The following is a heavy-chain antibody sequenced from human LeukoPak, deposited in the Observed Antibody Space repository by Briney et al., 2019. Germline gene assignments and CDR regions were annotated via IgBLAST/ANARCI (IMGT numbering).Heavy chain of an antibody. CDR1: GLTFSSYN. V-gene: IGHV3-21*01. CDR3: ARDWTTVTFPDAFDI. CDR2: ISSSSIYI. D-gene: IGHD4-17*01. Sequence: PGGSLRLSCAASGLTFSSYNMNWVRLAPGKGLEWVSSISSSSIYIHYADSVKGRFTISRDNAKNSLYLQMSSLRAEDTAVYYCARDWTTVTFPDAFDIWGQGTMVTVSS. J-gene: IGHJ3*02.